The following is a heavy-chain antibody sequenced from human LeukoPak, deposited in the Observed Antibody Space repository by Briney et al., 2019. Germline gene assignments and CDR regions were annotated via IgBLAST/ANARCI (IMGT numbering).Heavy chain of an antibody. V-gene: IGHV3-30-3*01. CDR2: ITYDGYDK. CDR3: AIDLFPIVDSSWYEIGY. CDR1: GFTFNYYA. Sequence: PGGSLRLSCAASGFTFNYYAMYWVRQTPGKGLEWVTHITYDGYDKSYADSVRGRFTISRDNSKNTLYLQMDSLRSEDTAVYYCAIDLFPIVDSSWYEIGYWGQGPLVTVST. J-gene: IGHJ4*02. D-gene: IGHD6-13*01.